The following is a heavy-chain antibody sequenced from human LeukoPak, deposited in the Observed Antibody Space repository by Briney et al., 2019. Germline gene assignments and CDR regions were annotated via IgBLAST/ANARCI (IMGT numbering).Heavy chain of an antibody. V-gene: IGHV4-39*07. CDR1: GGSISSSSYY. D-gene: IGHD2-15*01. CDR2: IYYSGST. J-gene: IGHJ4*02. Sequence: KASETLSLTCTVSGGSISSSSYYWGWIRQPPGKGLEWIGSIYYSGSTNYNPSLKSRVTISVDTSKNQLSLKLSSVTAADTAVYYCARSRVFFGYCSGGSCPYYFDYWGQGTLVTVSS. CDR3: ARSRVFFGYCSGGSCPYYFDY.